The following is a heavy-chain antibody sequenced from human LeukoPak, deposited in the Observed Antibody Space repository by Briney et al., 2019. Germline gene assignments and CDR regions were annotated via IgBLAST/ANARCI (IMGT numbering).Heavy chain of an antibody. CDR2: ISYDGSNK. J-gene: IGHJ1*01. Sequence: GGSLRLSCAASGFTFSSYGMHWVRQAPGKGLEWVAVISYDGSNKYYADSVKGRFTISRDNSKNTLYLQMNSLRAEDTAVYYCARDSSSSWFEYFQHWGQGTLVTVSS. CDR1: GFTFSSYG. CDR3: ARDSSSSWFEYFQH. D-gene: IGHD6-13*01. V-gene: IGHV3-30*03.